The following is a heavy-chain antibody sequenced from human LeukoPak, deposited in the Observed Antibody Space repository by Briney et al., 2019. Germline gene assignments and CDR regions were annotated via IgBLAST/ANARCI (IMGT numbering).Heavy chain of an antibody. V-gene: IGHV1-58*02. CDR2: IVVGSGNT. CDR1: GFTFTSSA. CDR3: ATDLPRGYSGYGPPDY. J-gene: IGHJ4*02. D-gene: IGHD5-12*01. Sequence: ASVKVSCKASGFTFTSSAMQWVRQARGQRLEWIGWIVVGSGNTNYAQKFQERVTITRDMSTSTAYMELSSLRSEDTAVYYCATDLPRGYSGYGPPDYWGQGTLVTVSS.